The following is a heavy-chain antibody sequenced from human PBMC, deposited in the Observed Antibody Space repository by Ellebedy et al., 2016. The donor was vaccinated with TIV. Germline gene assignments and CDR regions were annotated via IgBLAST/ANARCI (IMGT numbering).Heavy chain of an antibody. J-gene: IGHJ4*02. Sequence: GESLKISCAASGFTVTTNYMNWVRQAPGKGLEWVSVIFSAADGGETHYADSVKGRFTISRDSSKNTLYPQMNSLRAEDTAVYYCTRDAAGNGGKLDYWGQGALVTVSS. V-gene: IGHV3-53*01. CDR2: IFSAADGGET. D-gene: IGHD4-23*01. CDR1: GFTVTTNY. CDR3: TRDAAGNGGKLDY.